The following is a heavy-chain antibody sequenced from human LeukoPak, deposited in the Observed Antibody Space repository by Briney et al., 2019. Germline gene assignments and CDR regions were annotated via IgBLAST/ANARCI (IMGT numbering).Heavy chain of an antibody. D-gene: IGHD3-22*01. CDR2: INPSGGST. CDR1: GYTFTSYY. J-gene: IGHJ4*02. V-gene: IGHV1-46*01. CDR3: ARACCITMRVVAQPNY. Sequence: ASVKVSCKASGYTFTSYYMHWVRQAPGQGLEWMGIINPSGGSTSYAQKFQGRVTMTRDTSTSTVYMELSSLRSEDTAVYYCARACCITMRVVAQPNYWGQGTLVTVSS.